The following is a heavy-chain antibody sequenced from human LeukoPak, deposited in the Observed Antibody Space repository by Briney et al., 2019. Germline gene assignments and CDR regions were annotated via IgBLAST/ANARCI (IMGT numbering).Heavy chain of an antibody. CDR3: ASIPAAIY. Sequence: GRSLRLSCAASGFTFSSYAMHWVRRAPGKGLEWVAVISYDGSNKYYADSVKGRFTISRDNSKNTLYLQMNSLRAEDTAVYYCASIPAAIYWGQGTLVTVSS. J-gene: IGHJ4*02. CDR2: ISYDGSNK. CDR1: GFTFSSYA. V-gene: IGHV3-30*04. D-gene: IGHD2-2*01.